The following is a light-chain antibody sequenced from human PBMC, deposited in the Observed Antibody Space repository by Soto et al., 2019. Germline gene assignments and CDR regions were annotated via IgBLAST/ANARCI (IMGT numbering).Light chain of an antibody. CDR1: KIGRNS. J-gene: IGLJ2*01. Sequence: SYELTQPPPVSLAPGQTARITCVGDKIGRNSVHWYQQRPGQAPVLVIYADTDRPSGIPERFSGSNSGNTATLTISRVEVGDEADYYCQVWNSVDDLPVVFGGGTKLTVL. V-gene: IGLV3-21*02. CDR3: QVWNSVDDLPVV. CDR2: ADT.